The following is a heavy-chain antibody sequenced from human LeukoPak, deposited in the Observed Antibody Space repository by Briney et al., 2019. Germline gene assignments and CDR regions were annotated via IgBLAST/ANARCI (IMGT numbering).Heavy chain of an antibody. CDR2: INPNSGGT. CDR1: GYTFTAYY. J-gene: IGHJ5*02. CDR3: ARDVDCSSTSCYTRFDP. Sequence: GASVKVSCKASGYTFTAYYMHWVRQAPGQGLEWMGWINPNSGGTNYAQKFQGRVTMTRDTSISTAYMELSRLRSDDTAVYYCARDVDCSSTSCYTRFDPWGQGTLVTVSS. V-gene: IGHV1-2*02. D-gene: IGHD2-2*02.